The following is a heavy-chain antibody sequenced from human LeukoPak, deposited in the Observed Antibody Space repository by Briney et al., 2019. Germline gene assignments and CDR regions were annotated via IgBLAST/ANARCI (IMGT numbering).Heavy chain of an antibody. CDR2: IYPGDSDT. CDR1: RYSFTSYW. D-gene: IGHD3-22*01. V-gene: IGHV5-51*01. J-gene: IGHJ4*02. Sequence: GESLKISCKGSRYSFTSYWIGWVRQMPGKGLEWMGIIYPGDSDTRYSPSFQGQVTISADNSISTAYLQWSSLKASDTAMYYCARQEGYDSSGYYSDYWGQGTLVTVSS. CDR3: ARQEGYDSSGYYSDY.